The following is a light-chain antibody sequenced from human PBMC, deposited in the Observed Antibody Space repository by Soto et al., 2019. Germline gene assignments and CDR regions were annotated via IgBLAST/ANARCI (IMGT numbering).Light chain of an antibody. J-gene: IGKJ1*01. Sequence: EIVLTQSPATLSLSPGERATLSCRASQSVIGNYLAWYRQKPGQTPRLLIFGASRRATGIPGRFSGSGSGTDFTLTISRLEAEDFAVYYCQHYLDSPWAFGQGTKMEIK. CDR1: QSVIGNY. CDR3: QHYLDSPWA. V-gene: IGKV3-20*01. CDR2: GAS.